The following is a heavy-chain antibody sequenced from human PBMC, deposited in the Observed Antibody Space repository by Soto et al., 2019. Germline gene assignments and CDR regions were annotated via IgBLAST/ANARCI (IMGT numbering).Heavy chain of an antibody. V-gene: IGHV4-30-2*01. CDR1: GGSISSGGYS. CDR2: IYHSGST. CDR3: ARAHDSSGYHFDY. D-gene: IGHD3-22*01. J-gene: IGHJ4*02. Sequence: ASETLSLTCAVSGGSISSGGYSWSWIRQPPGKGLEWIGYIYHSGSTYYNPSLKSRVTISVDRSKNQFSLKLSSVTAADTAVYYCARAHDSSGYHFDYWGQGTLVTVSS.